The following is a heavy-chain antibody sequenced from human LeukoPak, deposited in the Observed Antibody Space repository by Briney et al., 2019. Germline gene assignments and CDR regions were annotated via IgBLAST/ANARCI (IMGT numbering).Heavy chain of an antibody. J-gene: IGHJ4*02. V-gene: IGHV4-34*01. D-gene: IGHD4-17*01. CDR1: GGSFSGYY. CDR2: INHSGST. Sequence: SETLSLTCAVYGGSFSGYYWSWIRQPPGKGLEWIGEINHSGSTNYNPSLKSRVTISVDTSKNQFSLKLSSVTAADTAVYYCARAPTVTQSGISDYWGQGTLVTASS. CDR3: ARAPTVTQSGISDY.